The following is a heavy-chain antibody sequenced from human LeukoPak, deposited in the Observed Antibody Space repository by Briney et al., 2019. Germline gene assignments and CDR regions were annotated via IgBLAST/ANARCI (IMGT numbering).Heavy chain of an antibody. D-gene: IGHD3-10*01. J-gene: IGHJ4*02. V-gene: IGHV4-61*01. CDR1: GYSISTGYY. CDR3: ARGGFRGVFFDY. Sequence: SETLSLTCTVSGYSISTGYYWSWIRQPPGKGLEWIGYIYYSGSTNYNPSLKSRVTISIDTSKNQFSLKLSSVTAADTAVYYCARGGFRGVFFDYWGQGTLVTVSS. CDR2: IYYSGST.